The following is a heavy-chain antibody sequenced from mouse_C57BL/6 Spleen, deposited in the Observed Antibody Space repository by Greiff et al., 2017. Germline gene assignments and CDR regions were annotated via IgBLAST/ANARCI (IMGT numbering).Heavy chain of an antibody. CDR2: IDPENGDT. CDR3: TAQATGYFDV. D-gene: IGHD3-2*02. Sequence: EVQGVESGAELVRPGASVKLSCTASGFNIKDDYMHWVKQRPEQGLEWIGWIDPENGDTEYASKFQGKATITADTSSNTAYLQLSSLTSEDTAVYYCTAQATGYFDVWGTGTTVTVSS. CDR1: GFNIKDDY. V-gene: IGHV14-4*01. J-gene: IGHJ1*03.